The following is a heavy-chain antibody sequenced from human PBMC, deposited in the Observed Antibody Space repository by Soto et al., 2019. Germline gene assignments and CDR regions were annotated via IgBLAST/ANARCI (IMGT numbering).Heavy chain of an antibody. CDR1: GGSISSGGYS. J-gene: IGHJ5*02. D-gene: IGHD2-2*02. CDR2: IYHSGST. CDR3: ARGQYQLLYTGVRWFDP. V-gene: IGHV4-30-2*01. Sequence: SETLSLTCAVSGGSISSGGYSWSWIRQPPGKGLEWIGYIYHSGSTYYNPSLKSRVTISVDRSKNQFSLKLSSVTAADTAVYYCARGQYQLLYTGVRWFDPWGQGTLVTVSS.